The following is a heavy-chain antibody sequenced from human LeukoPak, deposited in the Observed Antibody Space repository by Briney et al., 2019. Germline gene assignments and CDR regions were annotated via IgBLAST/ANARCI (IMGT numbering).Heavy chain of an antibody. CDR3: ARWTVVTPYYFDY. CDR2: IYPGDSDT. Sequence: GESLKISCKGSGYSFTTYWIGWVRQMPGKGLEWMGIIYPGDSDTRYSPSFQGQVTILADKSISTAYLQWSSLKASDTAMYYCARWTVVTPYYFDYWGQGTLVTVSS. V-gene: IGHV5-51*01. J-gene: IGHJ4*02. D-gene: IGHD4-23*01. CDR1: GYSFTTYW.